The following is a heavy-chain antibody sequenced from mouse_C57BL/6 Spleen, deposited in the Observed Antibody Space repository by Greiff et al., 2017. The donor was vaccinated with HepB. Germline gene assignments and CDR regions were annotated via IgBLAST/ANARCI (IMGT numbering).Heavy chain of an antibody. CDR1: GFSLTSYG. D-gene: IGHD2-4*01. V-gene: IGHV2-6-1*01. Sequence: QVQLKESGPGLVAPSQSLSITCTVSGFSLTSYGVHWVRQPPGKGLEWLVVIWSDGSTTYNSALKSRLSISKDNSKSQVFLKMNSLQTDDTAMYYCARHEGYDYDVEGSGYAMDYWGQGTSVTVSS. CDR3: ARHEGYDYDVEGSGYAMDY. CDR2: IWSDGST. J-gene: IGHJ4*01.